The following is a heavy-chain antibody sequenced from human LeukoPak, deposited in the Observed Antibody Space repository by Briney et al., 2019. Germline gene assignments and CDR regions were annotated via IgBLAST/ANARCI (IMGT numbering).Heavy chain of an antibody. CDR1: GYTFTNYY. CDR2: INPSGSST. CDR3: ARDNSVGDVAWWFDL. Sequence: GASVKVSCKASGYTFTNYYIHWVRQAPRQGLEWMGLINPSGSSTLYAQKFQGRVTMTRDMSTTTDYIELSSLRSEDTAVYYCARDNSVGDVAWWFDLWGQGSLVTVSS. V-gene: IGHV1-46*01. D-gene: IGHD1-26*01. J-gene: IGHJ5*02.